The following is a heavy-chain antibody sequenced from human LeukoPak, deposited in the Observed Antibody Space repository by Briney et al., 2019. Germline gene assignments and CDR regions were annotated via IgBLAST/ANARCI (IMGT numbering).Heavy chain of an antibody. J-gene: IGHJ4*02. CDR2: IKQDGTEK. CDR1: GFTFTTYW. CDR3: ARDLAIFGVVIIHYFDY. D-gene: IGHD3-3*01. V-gene: IGHV3-7*01. Sequence: PGGSLRLSCAASGFTFTTYWMSWVRQAPGKGLEWVANIKQDGTEKYYVDSVKGRFTISRDNAKISLYLQMNSLRAEDTAVYYCARDLAIFGVVIIHYFDYWGQGTLVTVSS.